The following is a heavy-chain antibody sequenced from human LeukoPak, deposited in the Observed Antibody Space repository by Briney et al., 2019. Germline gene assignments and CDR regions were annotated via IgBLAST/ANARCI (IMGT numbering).Heavy chain of an antibody. V-gene: IGHV1-69*01. Sequence: SVKVSCKASGGTFSSYAISWVRQAPGQGLEWMGGIIPIFGTANYAQKFQGRVTITADESTSTAYMELSSLRSEDTAVYYCARVPRLYCSSTSCYRGGFDYWGQGTLVTVSS. CDR1: GGTFSSYA. J-gene: IGHJ4*02. CDR3: ARVPRLYCSSTSCYRGGFDY. D-gene: IGHD2-2*02. CDR2: IIPIFGTA.